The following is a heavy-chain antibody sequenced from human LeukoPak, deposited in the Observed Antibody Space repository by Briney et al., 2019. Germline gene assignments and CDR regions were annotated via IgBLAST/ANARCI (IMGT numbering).Heavy chain of an antibody. D-gene: IGHD3-10*01. CDR2: ISAYNGNT. Sequence: ASVKVSCKASGYTFTSYGISWVRQAPGQGLEWMGWISAYNGNTNYAQKLQGRVTMTTDTSTSTAYMELRSLRSDDTAVYYCARGPQGSGSYSPLDRFDPWGQGTLVTVSS. CDR1: GYTFTSYG. V-gene: IGHV1-18*01. CDR3: ARGPQGSGSYSPLDRFDP. J-gene: IGHJ5*02.